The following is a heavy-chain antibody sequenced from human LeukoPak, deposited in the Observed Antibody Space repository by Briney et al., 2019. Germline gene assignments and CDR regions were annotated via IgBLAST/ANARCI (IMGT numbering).Heavy chain of an antibody. V-gene: IGHV4-38-2*01. J-gene: IGHJ4*02. D-gene: IGHD3-10*01. Sequence: SETLSLTCAVSGYSISSGYYWGWIRQPPGQGLGGIGSIYHSGNTYYNPSLKSRVTISLHTSKNHFSLKLSSVTAADTAVYYCARGYGSGSYYFDYWGQGTLVTVSS. CDR3: ARGYGSGSYYFDY. CDR1: GYSISSGYY. CDR2: IYHSGNT.